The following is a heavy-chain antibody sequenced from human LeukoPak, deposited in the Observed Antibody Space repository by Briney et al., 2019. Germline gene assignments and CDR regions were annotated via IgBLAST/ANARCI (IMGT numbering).Heavy chain of an antibody. J-gene: IGHJ3*02. Sequence: GGSLRLSCAASGFIFSSYGMHWVRQAPGKGLEWVAFIQYDGSNKYYADSVKGRFTISRDNSKNTLYLQMNSLRAEDTAVYYCAKFPPGAFDIWGQGTMVTVSS. V-gene: IGHV3-30*02. CDR1: GFIFSSYG. CDR3: AKFPPGAFDI. CDR2: IQYDGSNK.